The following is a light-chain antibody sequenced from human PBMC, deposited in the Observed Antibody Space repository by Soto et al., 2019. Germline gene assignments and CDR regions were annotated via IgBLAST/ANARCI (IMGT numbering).Light chain of an antibody. J-gene: IGKJ4*01. V-gene: IGKV3-11*01. CDR3: QQRSAWPFT. Sequence: IVLTQSPASLSFSPGERASLSCRASQTVGKDLAWSQVRPGQAPRLHIFDAYTRATGVPPRFSGCRSGSDFTLTISSLDPEDFALDYCQQRSAWPFTFGGGT. CDR1: QTVGKD. CDR2: DAY.